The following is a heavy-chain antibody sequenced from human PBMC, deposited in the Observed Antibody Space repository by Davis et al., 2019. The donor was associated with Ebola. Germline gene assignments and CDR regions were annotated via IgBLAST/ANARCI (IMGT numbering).Heavy chain of an antibody. CDR2: IYYSGTT. J-gene: IGHJ4*02. V-gene: IGHV4-39*07. Sequence: PSETLSLTCTVSGDFINRNMYYWGWIRQPPGKGLDWIGNIYYSGTTYYNLSLKSRFIISVDTSENQFSLKLSSVTAADTAVYYCARGDKVTPVGKRGLRHLDGFDSWGQGTLVTVSS. D-gene: IGHD6-13*01. CDR1: GDFINRNMYY. CDR3: ARGDKVTPVGKRGLRHLDGFDS.